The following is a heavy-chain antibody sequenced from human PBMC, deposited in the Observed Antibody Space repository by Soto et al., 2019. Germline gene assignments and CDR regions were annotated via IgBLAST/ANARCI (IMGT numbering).Heavy chain of an antibody. CDR1: GGSISSSNW. V-gene: IGHV4-4*02. J-gene: IGHJ4*02. Sequence: PSETLSLTCAVSGGSISSSNWWSWVRQPPGKGLEWIGEIYHSGSTNYNPSLKSRVTISVDKSKNQFSLKLSSVTAADTAVYYCASRVGVITTWIFDYGGQGTLVTVSS. CDR3: ASRVGVITTWIFDY. CDR2: IYHSGST. D-gene: IGHD3-22*01.